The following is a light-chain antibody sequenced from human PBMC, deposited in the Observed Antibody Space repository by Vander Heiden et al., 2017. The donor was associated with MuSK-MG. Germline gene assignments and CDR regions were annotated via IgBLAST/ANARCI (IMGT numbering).Light chain of an antibody. CDR2: AAS. CDR3: QQYKSWPLT. V-gene: IGKV1-16*01. Sequence: IHITQSPSSLSASVGDRVTITCRASQGISSNLAWYQQKPGQAPRSLIHAASSMQSGVPARFSGSGSGTEFTLTIGSLQSEDFATYYCQQYKSWPLTFGQGTRLEIK. CDR1: QGISSN. J-gene: IGKJ5*01.